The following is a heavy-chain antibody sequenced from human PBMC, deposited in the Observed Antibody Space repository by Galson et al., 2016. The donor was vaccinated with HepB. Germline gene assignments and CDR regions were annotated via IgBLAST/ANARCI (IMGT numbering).Heavy chain of an antibody. CDR2: INSDGSTT. CDR3: ARDPNAVGPSYFDS. V-gene: IGHV3-74*01. Sequence: SLRLSCAASGFTFSDYWMHWVRQAPGKGLVWVSRINSDGSTTDSAGSVRGRFTISRDNAKNTLYLQMSGLRADDTALYFCARDPNAVGPSYFDSWGQGTLVSVSS. CDR1: GFTFSDYW. D-gene: IGHD3-10*01. J-gene: IGHJ4*02.